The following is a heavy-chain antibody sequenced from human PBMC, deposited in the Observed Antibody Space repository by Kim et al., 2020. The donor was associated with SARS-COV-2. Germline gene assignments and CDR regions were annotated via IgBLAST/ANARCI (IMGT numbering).Heavy chain of an antibody. V-gene: IGHV3-30*18. CDR2: ISYDGSNK. CDR3: AKPVGPNLYPYFDY. J-gene: IGHJ4*02. D-gene: IGHD1-26*01. CDR1: GFTFSSYG. Sequence: GGSLRLSCAASGFTFSSYGMHWVRQAPGKGLEWVAVISYDGSNKYYADSVKGRFTISRDNSKNTLYLQMNSLRAEDTAVYYCAKPVGPNLYPYFDYWGQGTLVTVSS.